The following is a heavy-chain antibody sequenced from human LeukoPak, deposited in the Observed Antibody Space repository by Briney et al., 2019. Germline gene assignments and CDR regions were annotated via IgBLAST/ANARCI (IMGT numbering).Heavy chain of an antibody. V-gene: IGHV4-59*01. CDR1: GGSISSYY. J-gene: IGHJ5*02. Sequence: SETLSLTCTVSGGSISSYYWSWIRQPPGKGLEWVGYIYYSGSTNYNPSLKRRVTISVETSKNKFSRKLSSVTAADTAVYYCARDRRTYYGSGSYSQSSWFDPWGQGTLVTVSS. CDR2: IYYSGST. D-gene: IGHD3-10*01. CDR3: ARDRRTYYGSGSYSQSSWFDP.